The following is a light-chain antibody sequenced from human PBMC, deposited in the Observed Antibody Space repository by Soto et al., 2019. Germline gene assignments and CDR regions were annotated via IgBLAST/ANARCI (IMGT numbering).Light chain of an antibody. CDR1: QNLLHITGETF. Sequence: DVVMTHTPLSLSFAPGHPASISFKSSQNLLHITGETFLFWCLQKPGQSPQLLIYEVSTRVSGVPDRFSGSGSGTDFTLEISRVETDDVGIYYCMQSTQLPPTFGQGTRLEIK. V-gene: IGKV2D-29*02. J-gene: IGKJ5*01. CDR3: MQSTQLPPT. CDR2: EVS.